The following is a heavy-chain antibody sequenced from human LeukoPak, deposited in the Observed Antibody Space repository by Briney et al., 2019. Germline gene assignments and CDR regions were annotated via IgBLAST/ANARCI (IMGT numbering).Heavy chain of an antibody. V-gene: IGHV3-53*01. J-gene: IGHJ6*04. Sequence: GGSLRLSCTVSGFTVSSDSMSWVRQAPGKGLEWVSFIYSGGSTHYSDSVKGRFTISRDNSKNTLYLQMNSLRAEDTAVYYCAELGITMIGGVWGKGTTVTISS. D-gene: IGHD3-10*02. CDR3: AELGITMIGGV. CDR2: IYSGGST. CDR1: GFTVSSDS.